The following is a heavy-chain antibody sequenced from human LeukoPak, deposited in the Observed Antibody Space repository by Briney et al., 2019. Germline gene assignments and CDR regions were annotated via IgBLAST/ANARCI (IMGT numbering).Heavy chain of an antibody. CDR1: GGSFSGYY. V-gene: IGHV4-34*01. J-gene: IGHJ4*02. Sequence: SSETLSLTCAVYGGSFSGYYWSWIRQPPGKGLEWIGEINHSRSTNYNPSLKSRVTISVDTSKNQFSLKLSSVTAADTAVYYCARGRGSVVPAYFDYWGQGTLVTVSS. D-gene: IGHD2-2*01. CDR2: INHSRST. CDR3: ARGRGSVVPAYFDY.